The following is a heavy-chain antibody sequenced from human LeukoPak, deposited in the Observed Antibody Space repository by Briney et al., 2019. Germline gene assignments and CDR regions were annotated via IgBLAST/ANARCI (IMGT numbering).Heavy chain of an antibody. V-gene: IGHV3-21*01. J-gene: IGHJ3*02. CDR2: ISSSSSYI. D-gene: IGHD2-2*01. CDR1: GFTFSIYS. Sequence: PGGSLRLSCAASGFTFSIYSTNWVRQAPEKGLEWASSISSSSSYINYADSAKGRFTISRDNAKNSLYLQMNSLRAEDTAVYYCARDSRSSRDAFDIRGQGTMVTVSS. CDR3: ARDSRSSRDAFDI.